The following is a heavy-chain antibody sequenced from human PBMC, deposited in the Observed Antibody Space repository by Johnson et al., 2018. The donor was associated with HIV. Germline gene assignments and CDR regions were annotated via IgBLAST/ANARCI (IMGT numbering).Heavy chain of an antibody. D-gene: IGHD4-17*01. CDR1: GFTFRTSG. CDR3: AKSFGDYNDDPFYI. Sequence: QVQLVESGGGVVQPGRSLRLSCVASGFTFRTSGMHWVRQAPGQGLEWVAVIWYDGSNKYYADSVKGRFTISRDNSKFTLSLHMNNLRVEDTAIYYCAKSFGDYNDDPFYIWGQGTMVTVSS. CDR2: IWYDGSNK. J-gene: IGHJ3*02. V-gene: IGHV3-33*06.